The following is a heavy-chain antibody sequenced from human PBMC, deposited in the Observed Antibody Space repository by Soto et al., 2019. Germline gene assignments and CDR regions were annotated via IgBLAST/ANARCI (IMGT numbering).Heavy chain of an antibody. J-gene: IGHJ3*02. D-gene: IGHD2-21*02. V-gene: IGHV4-34*01. CDR3: ARVERGTATSVVDAFDI. Sequence: QVQLQQWGAGLLKPSETQSLTCADFGGSVNSGNYYWSWIRQPPGKGLEWIGEMSHSDGTHFNPSLKSRVTISVDTSTNQFSLNMSAVTAADTALYYCARVERGTATSVVDAFDIWGPGTMVTVSS. CDR1: GGSVNSGNYY. CDR2: MSHSDGT.